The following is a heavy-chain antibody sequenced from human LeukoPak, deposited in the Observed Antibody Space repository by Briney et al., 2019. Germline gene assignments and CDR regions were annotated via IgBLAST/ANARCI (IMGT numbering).Heavy chain of an antibody. CDR3: ARGNVAVSRDY. V-gene: IGHV3-66*01. CDR2: IYSGGST. CDR1: GFTVSSNY. J-gene: IGHJ4*02. D-gene: IGHD2-15*01. Sequence: GGSLRLSCAASGFTVSSNYMSWVRQAPGKGLEWVSVIYSGGSTYYADSVKGRFTISRDNVKNSLYLQMNSLRAEDTAVYYCARGNVAVSRDYWGQGTLATVSS.